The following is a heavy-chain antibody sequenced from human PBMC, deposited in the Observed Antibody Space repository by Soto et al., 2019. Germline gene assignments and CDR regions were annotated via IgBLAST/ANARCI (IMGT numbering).Heavy chain of an antibody. D-gene: IGHD6-19*01. CDR2: TYHSGNP. Sequence: PSETLSLTCTVSGGSLSSGGYTWAWIRQPPGKALEWIGHTYHSGNPYYNPSLKSRVIISVDTSKNQFSLKLSSVTAADTAVYYCARHVAGYSSGLDYWGQGTLVNVSS. CDR1: GGSLSSGGYT. CDR3: ARHVAGYSSGLDY. V-gene: IGHV4-30-2*03. J-gene: IGHJ4*02.